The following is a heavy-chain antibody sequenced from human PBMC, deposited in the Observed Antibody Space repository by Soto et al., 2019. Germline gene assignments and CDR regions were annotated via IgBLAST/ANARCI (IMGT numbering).Heavy chain of an antibody. J-gene: IGHJ4*02. CDR2: IWYDGSNK. CDR1: GFTLSSYG. V-gene: IGHV3-33*01. Sequence: PGGSLRLSCAASGFTLSSYGMHWVRQAPGKGLEWVAVIWYDGSNKYYADSVKGRFTISRDNSKNTLYLQMNSLRAEDTAVYYCAREDFDSYYFDYWGQGTLVTVSS. D-gene: IGHD3-9*01. CDR3: AREDFDSYYFDY.